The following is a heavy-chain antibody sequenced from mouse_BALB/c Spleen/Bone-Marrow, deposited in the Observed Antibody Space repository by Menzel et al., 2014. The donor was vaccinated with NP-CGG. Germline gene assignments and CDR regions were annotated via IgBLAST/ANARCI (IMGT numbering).Heavy chain of an antibody. D-gene: IGHD1-1*01. CDR1: GFNIKDTY. Sequence: VQLKQSGAELVKPGASVKLSFTASGFNIKDTYMHWVKQRPEQGLEWIGRIDPANGNTKYDPKFQGKATITADTSSNTASLQLSSLTSEDTAVYYCAYGSSYDYFDYWGQGTTLTVSS. J-gene: IGHJ2*01. CDR3: AYGSSYDYFDY. V-gene: IGHV14-3*02. CDR2: IDPANGNT.